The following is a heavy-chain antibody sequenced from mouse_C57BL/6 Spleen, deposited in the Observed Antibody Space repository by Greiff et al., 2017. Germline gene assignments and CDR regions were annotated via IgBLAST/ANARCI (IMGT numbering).Heavy chain of an antibody. V-gene: IGHV14-2*01. D-gene: IGHD4-1*02. CDR1: GFNIKDYY. CDR3: ARSTVYWYFDV. CDR2: IDPEDGET. J-gene: IGHJ1*03. Sequence: VQLQQSGAELVKPGASVKLSCTASGFNIKDYYMHWVKQRTEQGLEWIGRIDPEDGETKYATKFQGKATITADTSSNTAYLQLSSLTSEDTAVYYCARSTVYWYFDVWGTGTTVTVSS.